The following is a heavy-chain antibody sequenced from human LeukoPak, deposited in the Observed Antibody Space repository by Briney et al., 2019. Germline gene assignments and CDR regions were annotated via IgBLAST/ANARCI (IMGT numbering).Heavy chain of an antibody. V-gene: IGHV1-2*02. J-gene: IGHJ4*02. D-gene: IGHD5-24*01. CDR1: GYTYSGYY. CDR3: ARDGGDGYNFYY. CDR2: INPNGGVT. Sequence: ASVKVSCKASGYTYSGYYMHWLRQAPGQGLEWMGWINPNGGVTNYAQKFQGRVTMTRDTSISTAYMELSRLRSDDTAVYYCARDGGDGYNFYYWGQGTLVTVSS.